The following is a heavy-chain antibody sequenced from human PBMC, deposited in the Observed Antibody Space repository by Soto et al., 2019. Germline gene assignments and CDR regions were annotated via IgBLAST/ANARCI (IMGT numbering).Heavy chain of an antibody. CDR3: ARTHYEMLRSYYPWNYCYYLDV. D-gene: IGHD3-16*01. CDR1: GGSISGNY. J-gene: IGHJ6*03. Sequence: SETLSLTCTVSGGSISGNYWSLIRQPPGKGLERIGDIYYSGSTNYNPSLKSRVTISVDTSKNQFSLRLNSVSAADTAMYYCARTHYEMLRSYYPWNYCYYLDVWAKGTTVTVSS. CDR2: IYYSGST. V-gene: IGHV4-59*01.